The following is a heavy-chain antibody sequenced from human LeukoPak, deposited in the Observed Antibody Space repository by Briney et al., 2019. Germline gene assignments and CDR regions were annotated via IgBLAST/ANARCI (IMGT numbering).Heavy chain of an antibody. D-gene: IGHD1-1*01. CDR1: RFSFSNYA. J-gene: IGHJ4*02. V-gene: IGHV3-23*01. CDR2: TRGGGET. CDR3: AKANWVSNADAVW. Sequence: GGSLRLSCAASRFSFSNYAMSWVRQAPARGPEWVSSTRGGGETFYADSVKGRFTLSRDDSRNTVYLQLNNLRVEDTAIYYCAKANWVSNADAVWWGQGTQVTVSS.